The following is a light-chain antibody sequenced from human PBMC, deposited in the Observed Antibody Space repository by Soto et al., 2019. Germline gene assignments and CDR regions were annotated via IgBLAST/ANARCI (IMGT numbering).Light chain of an antibody. CDR3: QQRSNWPPYT. Sequence: EIVLTQSPATLSLSPGERATLSCRASQSVSSYLAWYQQKPGQAPRILIYDASNRATGIPARFSGSGSGTDFPLTISSLEPEDFAVYYCQQRSNWPPYTFGQGTKLEIK. V-gene: IGKV3-11*01. J-gene: IGKJ2*01. CDR1: QSVSSY. CDR2: DAS.